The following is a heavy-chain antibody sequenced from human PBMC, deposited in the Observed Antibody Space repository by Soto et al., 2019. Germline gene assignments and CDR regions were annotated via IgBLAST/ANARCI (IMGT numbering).Heavy chain of an antibody. CDR2: ILHSGDII. V-gene: IGHV3-48*03. J-gene: IGHJ4*02. CDR1: GFKFSSYE. D-gene: IGHD3-16*01. Sequence: EVQLEESGGVLVQPGGSLRLACAGSGFKFSSYEMNWVRQAPGKGLEWLSFILHSGDIIYYADSVKGSFTISRDNAKNLLYLHMNTLRVEDTAIYYCATRLSVSYGPLFDQWGQGTLVTVSS. CDR3: ATRLSVSYGPLFDQ.